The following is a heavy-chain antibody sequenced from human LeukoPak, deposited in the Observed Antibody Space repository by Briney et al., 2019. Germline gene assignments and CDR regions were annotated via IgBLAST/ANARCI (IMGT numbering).Heavy chain of an antibody. J-gene: IGHJ5*02. CDR1: GYTFTDYF. CDR2: INPNSGDT. CDR3: ARDGFIGYHYYDWLDP. D-gene: IGHD5-12*01. V-gene: IGHV1-2*02. Sequence: ASVKVSCNASGYTFTDYFIHWVRQAPGQGLEWMGWINPNSGDTRYAQKFQGRVTMTRDTSITTAYMELSSLRSDDTAVYYCARDGFIGYHYYDWLDPWGQGTLVTVSS.